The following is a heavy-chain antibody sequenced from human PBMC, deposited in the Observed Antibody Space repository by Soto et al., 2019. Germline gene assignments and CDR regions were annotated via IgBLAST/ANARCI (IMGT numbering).Heavy chain of an antibody. V-gene: IGHV3-74*01. J-gene: IGHJ4*02. CDR1: GFTFGNYW. CDR2: TNIDGTHT. D-gene: IGHD3-3*01. Sequence: EVQLVESGGGLVQPGGSLRLSCVASGFTFGNYWIHWVRQAPGKGLVWVSRTNIDGTHTKYADFVKGRFTISRDNSKNTLYLEMTGLRAEDTSLYYCARDLGDDGIHYWGQGTLVTVSS. CDR3: ARDLGDDGIHY.